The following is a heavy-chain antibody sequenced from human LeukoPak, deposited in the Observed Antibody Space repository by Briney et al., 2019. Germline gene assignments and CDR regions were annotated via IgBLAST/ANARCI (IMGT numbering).Heavy chain of an antibody. J-gene: IGHJ4*02. CDR3: ARWPRIVGATFPLDY. D-gene: IGHD1-26*01. V-gene: IGHV1-2*02. CDR1: GYTFTGYY. Sequence: GASVKVSCKASGYTFTGYYMHWVRQAPGQGLEWMGWINPNSGGTNYAQKFQGRVTMTRDTSISTAYMELSRLRSDDTAVYYCARWPRIVGATFPLDYWGRGTLVTVSS. CDR2: INPNSGGT.